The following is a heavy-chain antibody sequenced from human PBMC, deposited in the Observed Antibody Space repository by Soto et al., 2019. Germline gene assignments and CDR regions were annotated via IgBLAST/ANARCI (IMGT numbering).Heavy chain of an antibody. J-gene: IGHJ3*01. CDR3: AREVEWLLSQGAFDV. Sequence: GASVKVSCKASGYTFTSYGISWVRQAPGQGLEWMGWISAYNGNTNYAQKLQGRVTMTTDTSTSTAYMELRSLRSDDTAVYYCAREVEWLLSQGAFDVWGQGTMVTVSS. D-gene: IGHD3-3*01. CDR2: ISAYNGNT. CDR1: GYTFTSYG. V-gene: IGHV1-18*01.